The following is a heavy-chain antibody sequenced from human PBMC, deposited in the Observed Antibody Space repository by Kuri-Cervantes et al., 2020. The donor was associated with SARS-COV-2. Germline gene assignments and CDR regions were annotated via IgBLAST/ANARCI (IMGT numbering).Heavy chain of an antibody. CDR2: INPNSGGT. J-gene: IGHJ4*02. CDR1: GFTFSSYG. V-gene: IGHV1-2*06. CDR3: ATVGDYYDSSAYFEY. Sequence: GESLKISCAASGFTFSSYGMHWVRQAPGQGLEWMGRINPNSGGTNYAQNFQGRVTMTRDTSISTAYMELSSLRSDDTAFYYCATVGDYYDSSAYFEYWGQGTLVTVSS. D-gene: IGHD3-22*01.